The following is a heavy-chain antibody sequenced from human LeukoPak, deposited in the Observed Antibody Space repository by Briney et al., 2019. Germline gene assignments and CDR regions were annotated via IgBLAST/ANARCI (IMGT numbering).Heavy chain of an antibody. CDR3: ARGKEYYGSGKD. Sequence: GGSLRLSCAASGFTFSSYRMSWVRQAPGKGLEWVANIKQDGSEKYYVDSVKGRFAISRDNAKNSLYLQMNSLRAEDTAVYYCARGKEYYGSGKDWGQGTLVTVSS. CDR2: IKQDGSEK. CDR1: GFTFSSYR. J-gene: IGHJ4*02. D-gene: IGHD3-10*01. V-gene: IGHV3-7*01.